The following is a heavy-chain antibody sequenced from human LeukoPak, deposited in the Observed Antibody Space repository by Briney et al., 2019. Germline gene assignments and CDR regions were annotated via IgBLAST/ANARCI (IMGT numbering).Heavy chain of an antibody. CDR3: ARGADRGIAARPLDY. D-gene: IGHD6-6*01. CDR2: IYSGGST. J-gene: IGHJ4*02. CDR1: GFTVSSNY. Sequence: GGSLRLSCAASGFTVSSNYMSWVRQAPGKGLEWVSVIYSGGSTYYADSVKGRFTISRDNSKNTLYLQMNSLRAEDTAVYYCARGADRGIAARPLDYWGQGTLVTVSS. V-gene: IGHV3-66*02.